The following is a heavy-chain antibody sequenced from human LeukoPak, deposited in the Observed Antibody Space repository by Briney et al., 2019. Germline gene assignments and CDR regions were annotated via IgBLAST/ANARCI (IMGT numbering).Heavy chain of an antibody. J-gene: IGHJ4*02. V-gene: IGHV1-2*06. CDR1: GHNFIHYF. D-gene: IGHD1-26*01. CDR2: INSNSGDT. Sequence: GAAVKVSCKASGHNFIHYFIQWVRQAPGQGLEWMGRINSNSGDTEYAQKFQGRVTMTRDTSITTVYMELSSLTSDDTAVYYCARDLSSTPYWEFDFWGQGTLVTVSS. CDR3: ARDLSSTPYWEFDF.